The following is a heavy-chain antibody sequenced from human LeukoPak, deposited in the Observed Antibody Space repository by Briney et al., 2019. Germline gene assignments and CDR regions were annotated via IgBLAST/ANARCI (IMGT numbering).Heavy chain of an antibody. J-gene: IGHJ4*02. CDR3: ARAPGSSKSHFDY. V-gene: IGHV4-34*01. D-gene: IGHD3-10*01. CDR2: INHSGST. Sequence: SETLSLTCAVYGGSFSGYYWSWIRQPPGKGLEWIGEINHSGSTNYNPSLKSRVTISVDTSKNQFSLKLSSVTAADTAVYYCARAPGSSKSHFDYWGQGTLVTVSS. CDR1: GGSFSGYY.